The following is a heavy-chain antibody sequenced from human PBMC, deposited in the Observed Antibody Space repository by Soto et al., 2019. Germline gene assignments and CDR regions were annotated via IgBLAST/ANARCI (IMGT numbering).Heavy chain of an antibody. V-gene: IGHV3-66*01. CDR1: GVTVSNNY. CDR3: ARGPT. J-gene: IGHJ5*02. CDR2: IYADGGT. Sequence: GGSLRLSCAASGVTVSNNYMSWVRQAPGKGLEWVSVIYADGGTHHVDSVRGRFTISRDNSKNMLYLQMNSLRAEDTAVYYCARGPTWGPGTLVTVSS.